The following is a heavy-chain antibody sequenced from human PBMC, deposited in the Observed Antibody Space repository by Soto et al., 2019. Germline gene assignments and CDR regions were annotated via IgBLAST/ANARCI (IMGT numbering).Heavy chain of an antibody. CDR1: GFSLTTGRVG. V-gene: IGHV2-5*01. D-gene: IGHD1-26*01. J-gene: IGHJ4*02. CDR3: THRQVGAGQGY. CDR2: IHWNDDN. Sequence: QITLEETGPTLVKPTQTLTLTCTFSGFSLTTGRVGVGWIRQPPGKALEWLAVIHWNDDNHYSPSLKSRLTTTKDTPKNQVVLTLTNMKPVDTATYYCTHRQVGAGQGYWGQGTLVTVSS.